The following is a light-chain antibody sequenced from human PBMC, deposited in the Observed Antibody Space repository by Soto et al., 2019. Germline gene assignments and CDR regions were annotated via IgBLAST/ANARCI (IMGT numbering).Light chain of an antibody. Sequence: QSVLTQPASLSGSPGQSITISRTGTRSDVGSYNLVSWYQQHPGKAPKLMIYEVSKRPSGVSNRFSGSKSGNTASLTISGLQAEDEADYYCCSYAGSSTLYVFGTGTKVTVL. V-gene: IGLV2-23*02. CDR1: RSDVGSYNL. CDR3: CSYAGSSTLYV. J-gene: IGLJ1*01. CDR2: EVS.